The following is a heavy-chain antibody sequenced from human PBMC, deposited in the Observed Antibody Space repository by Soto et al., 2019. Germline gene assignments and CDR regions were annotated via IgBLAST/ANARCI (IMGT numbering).Heavy chain of an antibody. J-gene: IGHJ1*01. D-gene: IGHD1-26*01. CDR1: GFTFDDYA. V-gene: IGHV3-9*01. CDR3: VPDASLNWYSGHFRH. Sequence: GGSLRLSCAASGFTFDDYAMHWVRQVPGKGLEWVSGINWNSGSIGYADSVKGRFAISRDNAKNSLHLQMNSLRAEDTAFYYCVPDASLNWYSGHFRHWGPGTLVTVSS. CDR2: INWNSGSI.